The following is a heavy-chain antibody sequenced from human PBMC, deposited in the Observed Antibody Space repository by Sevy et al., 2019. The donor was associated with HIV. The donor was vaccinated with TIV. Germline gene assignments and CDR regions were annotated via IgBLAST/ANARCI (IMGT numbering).Heavy chain of an antibody. CDR1: GASISSSGYY. D-gene: IGHD6-19*01. CDR2: IRYSGST. Sequence: SETLSLTCTVSGASISSSGYYWGWIRQPPGKWLEWIASIRYSGSTYYNPSLRSRVTISADASKNQFSLKLNSGTAADTAVYYCAGPILTYRSGWSYYDHWGQGTVVTVSS. J-gene: IGHJ4*02. CDR3: AGPILTYRSGWSYYDH. V-gene: IGHV4-39*01.